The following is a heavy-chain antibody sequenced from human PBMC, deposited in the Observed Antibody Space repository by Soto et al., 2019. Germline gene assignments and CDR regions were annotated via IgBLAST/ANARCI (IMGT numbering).Heavy chain of an antibody. CDR1: GDSISGSPYF. Sequence: QLQLQESGPGLVKPSETPSLTCTVSGDSISGSPYFWGWIRQPPGKGLEWIASIFYDGYTYYTPSLKSRAIISVDTSKNQFSLKLTSVAAADTAIYFCARLQAAVPHYWGQGTLVIVSS. D-gene: IGHD6-13*01. CDR3: ARLQAAVPHY. J-gene: IGHJ4*02. CDR2: IFYDGYT. V-gene: IGHV4-39*01.